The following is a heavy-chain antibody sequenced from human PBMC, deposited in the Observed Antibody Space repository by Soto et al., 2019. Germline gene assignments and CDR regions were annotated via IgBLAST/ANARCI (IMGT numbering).Heavy chain of an antibody. V-gene: IGHV4-31*03. CDR1: GGSISSGGYY. CDR3: ARDKGSVTMVRGVKIYYYYGMDV. J-gene: IGHJ6*02. D-gene: IGHD3-10*01. CDR2: IYYSGST. Sequence: SETLSLTCTVSGGSISSGGYYWSWIRQHPGEGLEWIGYIYYSGSTYYNPSLKSRVTISVDTSKNQFSLKLSSVTAADTAVYYCARDKGSVTMVRGVKIYYYYGMDVWGQGTTVTVSS.